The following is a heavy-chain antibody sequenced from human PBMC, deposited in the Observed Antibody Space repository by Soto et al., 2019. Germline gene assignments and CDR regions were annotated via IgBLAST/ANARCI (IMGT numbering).Heavy chain of an antibody. D-gene: IGHD3-22*01. Sequence: PGGSLRLSCAASGFTFSSYGMHWVRQAPGKGLEWVAVISYDGSDKYYADSVKGRFTISRDNSNNTLYLQMDSLRAEDTAVYYCAKDVDDSSGYYYVGLYYFDYWGQGTLVTVSS. CDR2: ISYDGSDK. CDR1: GFTFSSYG. V-gene: IGHV3-30*18. CDR3: AKDVDDSSGYYYVGLYYFDY. J-gene: IGHJ4*02.